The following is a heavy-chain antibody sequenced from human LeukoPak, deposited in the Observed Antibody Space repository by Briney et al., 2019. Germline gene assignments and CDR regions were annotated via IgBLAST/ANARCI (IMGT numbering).Heavy chain of an antibody. Sequence: GGSLRLSCAASGFTFSSYAMTWVRQAPGKGLEWVSAISSRGITSYYADSVKGRFTISRNNSNNTLFLQMNSLRAEDTAVYYCAKDPQWDVDRYGSGSYYLYWGQGTLVTVSS. V-gene: IGHV3-23*01. CDR3: AKDPQWDVDRYGSGSYYLY. CDR1: GFTFSSYA. J-gene: IGHJ4*02. CDR2: ISSRGITS. D-gene: IGHD3-10*01.